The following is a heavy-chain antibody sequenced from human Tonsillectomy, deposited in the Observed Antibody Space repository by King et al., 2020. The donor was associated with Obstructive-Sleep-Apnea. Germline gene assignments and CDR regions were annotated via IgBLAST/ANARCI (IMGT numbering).Heavy chain of an antibody. J-gene: IGHJ4*02. CDR3: WRAPDH. CDR1: GGSISASKYY. CDR2: FYEDGTT. V-gene: IGHV4-39*02. Sequence: QLQESGPGLVKPSETLSLTCTFSGGSISASKYYWGWIRQSPGKGLVWIGSFYEDGTTFYNPSLKSRVTISEDTSKNHFSLKLTSVTAADTAVYYCWRAPDHWGQGTLAT. D-gene: IGHD1-14*01.